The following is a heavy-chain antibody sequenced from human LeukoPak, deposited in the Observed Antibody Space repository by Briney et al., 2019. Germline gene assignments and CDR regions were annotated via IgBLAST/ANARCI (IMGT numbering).Heavy chain of an antibody. CDR1: GGSISIGDYY. J-gene: IGHJ4*02. CDR2: IYYSGST. V-gene: IGHV4-30-4*08. CDR3: ARANWGSRGGFDY. D-gene: IGHD7-27*01. Sequence: PSQTLSLTCTVSGGSISIGDYYWSWIRQPPGKGLEWIGYIYYSGSTYYNPSLKSRVTISVDTSKNQFSLKLSSVTAADTAVYYCARANWGSRGGFDYWGQGTLVTVSS.